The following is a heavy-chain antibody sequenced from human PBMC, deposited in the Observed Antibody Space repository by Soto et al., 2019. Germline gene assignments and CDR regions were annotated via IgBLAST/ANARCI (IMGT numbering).Heavy chain of an antibody. D-gene: IGHD2-2*01. J-gene: IGHJ4*02. CDR3: ARIGNPDASLYFDY. CDR1: GGSISVGVYY. V-gene: IGHV4-31*03. Sequence: QVQLQESGPGLVKPSQTLSLTCTVSGGSISVGVYYWNWIRQLQGKGPEWIGYTYHTGSTYYNPSLESRVTISVDPSKNQFSLRLSSVTAADTAVYYCARIGNPDASLYFDYWGQGTLVTVSS. CDR2: TYHTGST.